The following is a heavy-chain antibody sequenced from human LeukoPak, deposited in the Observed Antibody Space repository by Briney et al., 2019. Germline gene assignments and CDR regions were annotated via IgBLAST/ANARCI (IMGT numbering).Heavy chain of an antibody. D-gene: IGHD5-18*01. CDR1: GGTFSSYA. CDR3: ARDTAMVTGGAFDI. V-gene: IGHV1-69*05. J-gene: IGHJ3*02. CDR2: IIPIFGTA. Sequence: GASVKVSCKASGGTFSSYAISGVRQAPGQGLEWMGGIIPIFGTANYAQKFQGRVTITTGESTSTAYMELSSLRSEDTAVYYCARDTAMVTGGAFDIWGQGTMVTVSS.